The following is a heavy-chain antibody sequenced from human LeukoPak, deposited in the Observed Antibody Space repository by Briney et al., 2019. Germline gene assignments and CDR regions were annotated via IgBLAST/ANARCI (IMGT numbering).Heavy chain of an antibody. CDR1: GFTFSNNP. CDR2: ISENGYGT. D-gene: IGHD2-15*01. V-gene: IGHV3-23*01. J-gene: IGHJ4*02. Sequence: GGSLRLSCAASGFTFSNNPMAWVRQAPGKGLEWVSSISENGYGTYYAESVKGRFTISRDNSKSSVYPQMNSLRAEDTAIYYCAKRSLGAVAYFDYWGQGTLVTVSS. CDR3: AKRSLGAVAYFDY.